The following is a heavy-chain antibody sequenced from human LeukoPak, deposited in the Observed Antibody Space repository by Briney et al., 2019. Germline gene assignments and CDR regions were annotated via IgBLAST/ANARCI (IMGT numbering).Heavy chain of an antibody. CDR1: GYTFTDYY. CDR2: INPNSGDT. J-gene: IGHJ3*02. CDR3: AREGLGQLNAFDI. D-gene: IGHD2-2*01. V-gene: IGHV1-2*02. Sequence: ASVKVSCKASGYTFTDYYMHWVRQAPGQGLEWMGWINPNSGDTSYSQRFQGRVTMTRDTSISTAYMELSRLRSDDTAVYYCAREGLGQLNAFDIWGQGTMVTVSS.